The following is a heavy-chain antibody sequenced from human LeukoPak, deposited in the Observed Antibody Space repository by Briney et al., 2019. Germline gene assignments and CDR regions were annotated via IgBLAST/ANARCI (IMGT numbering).Heavy chain of an antibody. D-gene: IGHD3-3*01. Sequence: GGSLRLSCAASGFTFSSYWMHWVRQAPGKGLVWVSRINTDGSSTSYADSVKGRFTISRDNAKNTLYLQMNSLRAEDTAVYYCARDRVIGSSITIFGVVIQPNYYMDVWGQGTTVTVSS. J-gene: IGHJ6*03. V-gene: IGHV3-74*01. CDR2: INTDGSST. CDR1: GFTFSSYW. CDR3: ARDRVIGSSITIFGVVIQPNYYMDV.